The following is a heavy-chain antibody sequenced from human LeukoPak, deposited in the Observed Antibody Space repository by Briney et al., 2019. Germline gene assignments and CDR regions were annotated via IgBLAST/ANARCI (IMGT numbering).Heavy chain of an antibody. CDR2: IYTSGST. Sequence: KPSETLSLTCTVSGGSISSYYWSWIRQPAGKGLEWIGHIYTSGSTNYDPSLKSRVTMSVDTSKNQFSLKLTSVTAADTAVYYCARVGLSSGSWSLLDYWGQGTLVTVSS. V-gene: IGHV4-4*07. J-gene: IGHJ4*02. CDR1: GGSISSYY. CDR3: ARVGLSSGSWSLLDY. D-gene: IGHD3-10*01.